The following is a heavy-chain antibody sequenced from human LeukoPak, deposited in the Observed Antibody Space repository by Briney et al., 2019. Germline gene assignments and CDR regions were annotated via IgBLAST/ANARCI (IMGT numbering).Heavy chain of an antibody. CDR1: GFIFSTYG. D-gene: IGHD6-13*01. V-gene: IGHV3-30*02. CDR2: IWYDGSNK. CDR3: AKDRQQLVRGVFGYFDY. Sequence: GGSLRLSCAASGFIFSTYGMHWVRQAPGKGLEWVAVIWYDGSNKNYADSVKGRFTISRDNSKNTLYLQMNSLRAEDTAVYYCAKDRQQLVRGVFGYFDYWGQGTLVTVSS. J-gene: IGHJ4*02.